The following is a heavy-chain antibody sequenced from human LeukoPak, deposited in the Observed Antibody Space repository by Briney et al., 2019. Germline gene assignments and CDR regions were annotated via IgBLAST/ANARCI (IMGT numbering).Heavy chain of an antibody. Sequence: GGSLRLSCAASGFTFSRYGMSWVRQSPGKGLEWVSAIVASGGSTYHADSVKGRFTISRDNSKNTLYLQMNSLRAEDTAVYYCAREGGAGGTIDYWGQGTLVTVSS. J-gene: IGHJ4*02. CDR2: IVASGGST. CDR1: GFTFSRYG. CDR3: AREGGAGGTIDY. D-gene: IGHD2-8*01. V-gene: IGHV3-23*01.